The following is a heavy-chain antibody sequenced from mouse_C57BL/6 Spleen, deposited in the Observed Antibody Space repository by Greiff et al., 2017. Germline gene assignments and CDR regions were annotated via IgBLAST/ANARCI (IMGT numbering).Heavy chain of an antibody. Sequence: VHLVESGAELARPGASVKMSCKASGYTFTSYSMHWVTQRPGQGLEWIGYINPSSGYTKYNQKFTAKATWTVDTSSSTAYMQLSSLTSEDSAVDYCARMGYGTGLADWGQGTLVTVSA. CDR1: GYTFTSYS. CDR2: INPSSGYT. D-gene: IGHD2-10*02. V-gene: IGHV1-4*01. CDR3: ARMGYGTGLAD. J-gene: IGHJ3*01.